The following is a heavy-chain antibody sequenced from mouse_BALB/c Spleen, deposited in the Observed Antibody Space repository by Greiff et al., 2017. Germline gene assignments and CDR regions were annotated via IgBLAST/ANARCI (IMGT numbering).Heavy chain of an antibody. D-gene: IGHD3-1*01. V-gene: IGHV1S135*01. Sequence: VQLKESGPELVKPGASVKVSCKASGYSFTDYNMYWVKQSHGKSLEWIGYIDPYNGGTSYNQKFKGKATLTVDKSSSTAFMHLNSLTSEDSAVYYCAQGGLGPPALFAYWGQGTLVTVSA. CDR3: AQGGLGPPALFAY. J-gene: IGHJ3*01. CDR2: IDPYNGGT. CDR1: GYSFTDYN.